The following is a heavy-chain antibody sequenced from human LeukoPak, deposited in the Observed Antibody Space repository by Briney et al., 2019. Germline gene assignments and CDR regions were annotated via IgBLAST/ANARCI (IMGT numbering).Heavy chain of an antibody. Sequence: GGSLRLSCAASGFTVSSNYMTWVRQAPGKGLEWVSLIYIGGSTDYTDSVKGRFTISRHNSENTLYLQMNSLRPEDTAVYYCARFRFGDNLDDAFDIWGQGTMVTVYS. D-gene: IGHD4-23*01. CDR2: IYIGGST. V-gene: IGHV3-53*04. CDR3: ARFRFGDNLDDAFDI. J-gene: IGHJ3*02. CDR1: GFTVSSNY.